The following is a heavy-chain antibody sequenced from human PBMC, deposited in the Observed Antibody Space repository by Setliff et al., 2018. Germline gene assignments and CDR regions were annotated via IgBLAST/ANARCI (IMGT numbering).Heavy chain of an antibody. J-gene: IGHJ4*02. CDR3: ARRSSSGNGFDY. D-gene: IGHD6-13*01. V-gene: IGHV4-30-4*01. Sequence: PSETLSLTCTVSGGSIRSGNDLWSWLRQSPGKGLEWIAYISAYTGRAYYNPSLQSRAALSADTSKSQFSLRLTSVTAADTAVYYCARRSSSGNGFDYWGQGTQVTVSS. CDR1: GGSIRSGNDL. CDR2: ISAYTGRA.